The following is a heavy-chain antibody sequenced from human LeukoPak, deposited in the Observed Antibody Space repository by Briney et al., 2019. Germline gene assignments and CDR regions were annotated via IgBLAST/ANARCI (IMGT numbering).Heavy chain of an antibody. CDR3: ARGRGNSAGGSGYYFDY. CDR1: GGSISSGGYY. V-gene: IGHV4-31*03. CDR2: IYYSGSP. Sequence: PSQTLSLTCTVSGGSISSGGYYWSWIRQPPGKGLEWIGYIYYSGSPYYNPSLKSRVTISLDTSRNQFSLKLSSVTAADTAVYYCARGRGNSAGGSGYYFDYWGQGTLVTVSS. J-gene: IGHJ4*02. D-gene: IGHD4-23*01.